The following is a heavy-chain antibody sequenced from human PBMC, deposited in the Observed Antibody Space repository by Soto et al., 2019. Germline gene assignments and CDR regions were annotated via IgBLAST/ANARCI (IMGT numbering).Heavy chain of an antibody. D-gene: IGHD1-26*01. CDR2: INHSGSS. Sequence: SETLSLTCAGYGGSFSSYYWSWIRQPPGKGLEWIGDINHSGSSNYNPSLKSRVTISVDTSKNQFSLKMNSVTAADTAVYYCARGRSGELRNFDFDSCLQGTVVTVSS. CDR1: GGSFSSYY. V-gene: IGHV4-34*01. CDR3: ARGRSGELRNFDFDS. J-gene: IGHJ4*02.